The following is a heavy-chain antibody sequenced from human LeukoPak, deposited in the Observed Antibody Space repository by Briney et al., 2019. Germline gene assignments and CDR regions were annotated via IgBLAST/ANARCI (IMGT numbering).Heavy chain of an antibody. CDR3: ARVTGIRRGYGLDY. Sequence: ASVKASCKASGYTLTGYYMHWVRQAPGQGLEWMGWINPNSGGTNYAQKFQGRVTMTRDTSISTAYMELSRLRSDDTAVYYCARVTGIRRGYGLDYWGQGTLVTVSS. CDR2: INPNSGGT. V-gene: IGHV1-2*02. CDR1: GYTLTGYY. D-gene: IGHD3-22*01. J-gene: IGHJ4*02.